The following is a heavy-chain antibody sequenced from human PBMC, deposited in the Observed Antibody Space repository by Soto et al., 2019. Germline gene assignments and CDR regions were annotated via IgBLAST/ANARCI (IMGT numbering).Heavy chain of an antibody. CDR3: ARGRANYYCDF. CDR1: GFNFSGYS. D-gene: IGHD1-1*01. J-gene: IGHJ4*02. Sequence: EGQLVQSGGDLVQPGGFLRLSCKASGFNFSGYSMDLVRKAPGKGLEWIAYISGGGVPVYYADSVKGRFTISRDNAKNSLYLQLNHLRDDDTAIYYCARGRANYYCDFWGQGALATVSS. V-gene: IGHV3-48*02. CDR2: ISGGGVPV.